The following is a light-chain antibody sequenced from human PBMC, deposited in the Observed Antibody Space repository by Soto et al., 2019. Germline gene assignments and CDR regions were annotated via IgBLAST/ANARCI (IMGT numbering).Light chain of an antibody. V-gene: IGKV3-15*01. Sequence: EIVMTQSPATLSVSPGERVTLSCRASQNIDSSLAWYQQKVGQAPRLLIYGASTRATGIPARFGGGGSGTDFTLTISRLEPEDFAVYYCQQYGTSPRSITFGQGTRLEIK. CDR3: QQYGTSPRSIT. CDR1: QNIDSS. CDR2: GAS. J-gene: IGKJ5*01.